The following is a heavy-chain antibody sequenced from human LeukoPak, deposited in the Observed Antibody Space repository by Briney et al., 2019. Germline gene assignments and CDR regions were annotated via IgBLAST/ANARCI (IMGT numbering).Heavy chain of an antibody. D-gene: IGHD6-13*01. CDR2: IYYSGST. J-gene: IGHJ4*02. V-gene: IGHV4-59*01. Sequence: PSETLSLTCTVSGGSISNYYWSWIRQPPGKGLEWIGYIYYSGSTKYNPSLKSRVTISVDTSKNQFSLKLSSVTAADTAVYYCVREQSAGGSIWYFDYWGQGTLVTVSS. CDR3: VREQSAGGSIWYFDY. CDR1: GGSISNYY.